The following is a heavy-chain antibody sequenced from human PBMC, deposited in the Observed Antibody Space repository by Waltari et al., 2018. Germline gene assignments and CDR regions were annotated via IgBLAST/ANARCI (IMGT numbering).Heavy chain of an antibody. J-gene: IGHJ1*01. CDR2: VYYTGSS. CDR1: GGPISDSPYY. V-gene: IGHV4-39*01. D-gene: IGHD3-16*01. CDR3: ASGGVTGRYFQH. Sequence: QLQLQESGPGLVKPSETLSLTCTVSGGPISDSPYYWGWIRQPPGKGLEWIGIVYYTGSSYYNPSLKSRVTTSVDTSKTQFSLKLSSVTAADTAVYYCASGGVTGRYFQHWGQGTLVTVSS.